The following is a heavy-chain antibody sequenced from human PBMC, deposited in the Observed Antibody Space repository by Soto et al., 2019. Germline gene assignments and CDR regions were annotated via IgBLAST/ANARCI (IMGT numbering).Heavy chain of an antibody. V-gene: IGHV1-8*01. J-gene: IGHJ6*02. CDR3: AREKSYGMDV. CDR1: GYTFTSYD. Sequence: QVQLVQSGAEVKKPGASGKVSCKASGYTFTSYDSNWVRQATGQGLEWMGWMNPNSGNTCYAQKFQGRVNMTRNTSTGTAYMELGSLRSEDTAVYYCAREKSYGMDVWGQGTKVTVSS. CDR2: MNPNSGNT.